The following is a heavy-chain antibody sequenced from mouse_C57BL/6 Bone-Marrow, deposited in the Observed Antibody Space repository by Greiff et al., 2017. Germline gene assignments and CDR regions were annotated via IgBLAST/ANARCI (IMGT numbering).Heavy chain of an antibody. CDR2: INSDGGST. CDR3: ARQTGRGAMDY. D-gene: IGHD4-1*01. CDR1: EYEFTSHD. J-gene: IGHJ4*01. Sequence: EVQLVESGGGLVQPGESLKLSCESTEYEFTSHDMSWVRKTPEKRLELVAAINSDGGSTYYPDTMGRRFIIARDNTKKTLYLRMSSLRSEDTDLYYCARQTGRGAMDYWGQGTSVTVSS. V-gene: IGHV5-2*01.